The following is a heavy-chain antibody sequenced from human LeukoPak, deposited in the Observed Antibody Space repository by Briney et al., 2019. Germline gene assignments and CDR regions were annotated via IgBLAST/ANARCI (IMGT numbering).Heavy chain of an antibody. CDR2: MNPNSGNT. CDR3: ARVGLSGSYYFDY. V-gene: IGHV1-8*02. CDR1: GYTFTSYD. Sequence: ASVKVSCKASGYTFTSYDINWVRQATGQGLEWMGWMNPNSGNTGYAQKFQGRVTMTRDTSISTAYMELSRLRSDDTAVYYCARVGLSGSYYFDYWGQGTLVTVSS. J-gene: IGHJ4*02. D-gene: IGHD1-26*01.